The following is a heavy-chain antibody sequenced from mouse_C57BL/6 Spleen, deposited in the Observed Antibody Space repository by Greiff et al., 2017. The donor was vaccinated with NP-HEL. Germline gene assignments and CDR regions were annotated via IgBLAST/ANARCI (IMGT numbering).Heavy chain of an antibody. CDR1: GYTFTDYE. D-gene: IGHD1-1*01. Sequence: VQLHQSGAELVRPGASVTLSCKASGYTFTDYEMHWVKQTPVHGLEWIGAIDPETGGTAYNQKFKGKAILTADKSSSTAYMELRSLTSEDSAVYYCTRRDTTVVFDYWGQGTTLTVSS. V-gene: IGHV1-15*01. J-gene: IGHJ2*01. CDR3: TRRDTTVVFDY. CDR2: IDPETGGT.